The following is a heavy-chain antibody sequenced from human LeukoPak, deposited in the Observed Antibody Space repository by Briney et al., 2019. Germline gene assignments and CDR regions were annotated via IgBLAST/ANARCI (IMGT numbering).Heavy chain of an antibody. D-gene: IGHD2-2*01. CDR2: ISYDGSNI. CDR1: GFTFSSYA. Sequence: GGSLRLSCAASGFTFSSYAMHWVRQAPGKGLELVARISYDGSNIYYGDSVKGRFTISRDNSKSKLYLQMNSLRAEDTAVYYCARVGVVPAASEYFQHWGQGTLVTVSS. CDR3: ARVGVVPAASEYFQH. V-gene: IGHV3-30-3*01. J-gene: IGHJ1*01.